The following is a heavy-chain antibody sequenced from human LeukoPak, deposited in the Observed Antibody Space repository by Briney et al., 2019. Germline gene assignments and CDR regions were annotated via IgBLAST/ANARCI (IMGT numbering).Heavy chain of an antibody. CDR1: GYTFTSYG. V-gene: IGHV1-18*01. J-gene: IGHJ5*02. Sequence: GASVKVSCKASGYTFTSYGISWVRQAPGQGLEWMGWISAYNGNTNYAQKLQGRVTMTTDTSTSTAYMELSSLRSEDTAVYYCARGRRWELLSVWFDPWGQGTLDTVSS. CDR2: ISAYNGNT. CDR3: ARGRRWELLSVWFDP. D-gene: IGHD1-26*01.